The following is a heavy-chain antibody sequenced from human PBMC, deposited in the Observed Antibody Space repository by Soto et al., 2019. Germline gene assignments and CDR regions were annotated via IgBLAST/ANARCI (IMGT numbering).Heavy chain of an antibody. D-gene: IGHD1-7*01. CDR1: GFTVCIYS. J-gene: IGHJ3*02. Sequence: GGSLGLCCAACGFTVCIYSVTGVRQAPGKGLEWVAHITASGGTTYYADSVKGRCTISRDTSRNTLYLQMNSLRAEDTALYYCAKCMQAYWNYDAHHTWGQGTMVTVSS. CDR3: AKCMQAYWNYDAHHT. V-gene: IGHV3-23*01. CDR2: ITASGGTT.